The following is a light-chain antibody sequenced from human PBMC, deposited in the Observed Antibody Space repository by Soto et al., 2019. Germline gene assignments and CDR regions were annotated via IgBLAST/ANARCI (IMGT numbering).Light chain of an antibody. CDR2: GAS. Sequence: EIVLTQSPGTLSLSPGERATLSCRASQSVSSNYLAWYQQEPGQAPRLLVFGASSRATGVPDRFSGSGSGTDFTLTISRLEPEHFAVYYCQQYGSSASWTFGQGTKVEIK. J-gene: IGKJ1*01. V-gene: IGKV3-20*01. CDR1: QSVSSNY. CDR3: QQYGSSASWT.